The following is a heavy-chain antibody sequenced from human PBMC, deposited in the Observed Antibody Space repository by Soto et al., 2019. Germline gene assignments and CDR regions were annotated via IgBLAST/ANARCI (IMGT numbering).Heavy chain of an antibody. D-gene: IGHD4-17*01. CDR2: VWFDGGNK. CDR1: GFTFSDHA. CDR3: ARAPAGDYTLYHYYTMDV. V-gene: IGHV3-33*01. J-gene: IGHJ6*02. Sequence: QVQLVASGGGVVQPGTSLRLSCEASGFTFSDHAMHWVRQAPGKGLERVAVVWFDGGNKFYTDSVKGRFTISRDNSKNTLFLQMNSLRVVDTAVYYCARAPAGDYTLYHYYTMDVWGQGTPVTVSS.